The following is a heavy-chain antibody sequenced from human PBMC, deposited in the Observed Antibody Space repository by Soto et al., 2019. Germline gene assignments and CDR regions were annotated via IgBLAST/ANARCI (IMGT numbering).Heavy chain of an antibody. CDR2: LIPVFGTS. CDR3: ARAVRTGFYGMDV. V-gene: IGHV1-69*01. CDR1: GDSFSNYA. J-gene: IGHJ6*02. Sequence: QVQLVQSGAEVKKPGSSVKVSCRASGDSFSNYAVNWLRQAPGRGLEWMGGLIPVFGTSNYAQKFQGRVTITADESMSTAYMELSSLRSEDTAVYYCARAVRTGFYGMDVWGQGTTVTVSS.